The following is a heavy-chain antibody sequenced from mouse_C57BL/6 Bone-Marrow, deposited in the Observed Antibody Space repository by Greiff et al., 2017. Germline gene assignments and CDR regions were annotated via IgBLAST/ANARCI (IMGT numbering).Heavy chain of an antibody. J-gene: IGHJ3*01. Sequence: QVQLQQPGAELVKPGASVKLSCKASGYTFTSYWMHWVKQRPGQGLEWIGMIHPNSGSTNYNEKFKSKATLTVEKSSSTAYMQLSSLTSEDSAVYYCAREDSSGYLFAYWGQGTLVTVSA. D-gene: IGHD3-2*02. CDR1: GYTFTSYW. CDR2: IHPNSGST. V-gene: IGHV1-64*01. CDR3: AREDSSGYLFAY.